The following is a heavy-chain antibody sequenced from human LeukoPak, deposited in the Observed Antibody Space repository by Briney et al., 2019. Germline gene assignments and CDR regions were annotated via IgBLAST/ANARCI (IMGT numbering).Heavy chain of an antibody. J-gene: IGHJ3*02. CDR2: ISGSGGST. CDR3: AKVVYAAASYLPDDAFDI. D-gene: IGHD6-13*01. Sequence: AGGSLRLSCAASGFTFSSYAMSWVRQAPGKGLEWVSAISGSGGSTYYADSVKGRFTISRDNSKNTLYLQMNSLRAEDTAVYYCAKVVYAAASYLPDDAFDIWGQGTMVTVSS. CDR1: GFTFSSYA. V-gene: IGHV3-23*01.